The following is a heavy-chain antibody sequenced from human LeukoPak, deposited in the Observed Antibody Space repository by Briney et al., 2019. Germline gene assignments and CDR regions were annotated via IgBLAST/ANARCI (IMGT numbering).Heavy chain of an antibody. CDR2: ISYDGSNE. CDR3: AKGSSRGYSGYDSEFDY. D-gene: IGHD5-12*01. V-gene: IGHV3-30*04. CDR1: GFTFSSYV. Sequence: GGSLRLSCAASGFTFSSYVMHWVRQAPGKGLEWVAIISYDGSNEYYADSVKGRFTISRDNSKNTLYLQMNSPRAEDTAVYYCAKGSSRGYSGYDSEFDYWGQGTLVTVSS. J-gene: IGHJ4*02.